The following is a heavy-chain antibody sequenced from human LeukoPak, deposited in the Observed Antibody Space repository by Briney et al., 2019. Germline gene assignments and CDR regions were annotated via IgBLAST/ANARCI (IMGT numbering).Heavy chain of an antibody. J-gene: IGHJ6*02. Sequence: ASVKVSCKASGYTFTSYGISWVRQAPGQGLEWMGWISAYNGNTNYAQKLQGRVTMTTDTSTSTAYMELRSLRSDDTAVYYCARDPQHRITIFGVVIAGEVNYGMDVWGQGTTVTVSS. V-gene: IGHV1-18*01. CDR3: ARDPQHRITIFGVVIAGEVNYGMDV. CDR1: GYTFTSYG. CDR2: ISAYNGNT. D-gene: IGHD3-3*01.